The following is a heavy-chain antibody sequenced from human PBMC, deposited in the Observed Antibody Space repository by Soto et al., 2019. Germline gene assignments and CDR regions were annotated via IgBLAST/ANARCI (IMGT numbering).Heavy chain of an antibody. J-gene: IGHJ4*02. V-gene: IGHV3-30*18. D-gene: IGHD6-19*01. Sequence: QVQLVESGGGVVQPGRSLRLSCAASGFDFSSYGMHWVRQAPGKGLEWVAVISSDGSNKYYAESVKGRFTISRDNTKNTLFLQMNSLRAEDTAVYYCAKSHPITVISLEYWGQGNLVTVSS. CDR3: AKSHPITVISLEY. CDR2: ISSDGSNK. CDR1: GFDFSSYG.